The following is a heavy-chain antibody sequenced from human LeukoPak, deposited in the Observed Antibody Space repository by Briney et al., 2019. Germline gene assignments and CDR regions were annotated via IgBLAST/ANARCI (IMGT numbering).Heavy chain of an antibody. CDR2: ITTSSTYI. D-gene: IGHD3-22*01. V-gene: IGHV3-21*04. J-gene: IGHJ4*02. Sequence: GGSLRLSCAASGFSFSDYNMNWVRQAPGKALEWVSSITTSSTYIYYGDSVKGRFTISRDNAKNSLYLQMNSLRAEDTALYYCARDRYYDSSGLPGDYWGQGTLVTVSS. CDR3: ARDRYYDSSGLPGDY. CDR1: GFSFSDYN.